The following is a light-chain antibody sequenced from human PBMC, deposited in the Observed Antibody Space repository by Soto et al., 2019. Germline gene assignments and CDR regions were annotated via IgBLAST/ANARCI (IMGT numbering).Light chain of an antibody. CDR3: QQYGNSPYT. CDR1: QRISNNY. V-gene: IGKV3-20*01. J-gene: IGKJ2*01. CDR2: DAS. Sequence: ESVLTQSPGTLSLSPGERATLSCRASQRISNNYLAWFQVKPGQAPSLLIYDASSRVTGIPDRFSGSGSGTDFTLTISRLEPEDFAVYYCQQYGNSPYTFGPGTK.